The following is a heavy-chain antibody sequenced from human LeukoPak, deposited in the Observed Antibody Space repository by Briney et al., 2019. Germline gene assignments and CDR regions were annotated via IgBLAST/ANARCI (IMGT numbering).Heavy chain of an antibody. J-gene: IGHJ4*02. Sequence: PSETLSLTCAVSIDSTNGNYWSWVRQSPGKGPEWIGEVHRSGSTNYKPSLKRRVTISIDRPKGQISLDLTSVTAADTAVYYCARELLNAPTPGAYWGQGILVTVSS. CDR2: VHRSGST. CDR3: ARELLNAPTPGAY. V-gene: IGHV4-4*02. CDR1: IDSTNGNY. D-gene: IGHD2-21*01.